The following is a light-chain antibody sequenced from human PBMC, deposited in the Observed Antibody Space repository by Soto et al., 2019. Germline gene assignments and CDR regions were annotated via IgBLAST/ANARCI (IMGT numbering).Light chain of an antibody. CDR1: SGSIASNF. J-gene: IGLJ3*02. V-gene: IGLV6-57*01. Sequence: NFILTQPHSVSESPGKTVTISCTRSSGSIASNFVQWYQQRPGSSPTTVIYEDNHRPSGVPDRFSGSIDSSSNSASLTISGLKTEDEADYYCQSYDSTNQVFGGGTKVTVL. CDR3: QSYDSTNQV. CDR2: EDN.